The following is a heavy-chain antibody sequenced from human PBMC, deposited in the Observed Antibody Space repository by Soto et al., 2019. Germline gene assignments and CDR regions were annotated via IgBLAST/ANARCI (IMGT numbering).Heavy chain of an antibody. D-gene: IGHD6-13*01. V-gene: IGHV6-1*01. Sequence: LSLTCAISGDSVSGNSVAWNWIRQSPSSGLEWLGRTYYRSKWYNDYAVSVKSRITINPDTAKNQFSLQLNSVTPEDTAVYHCARGAAAAATQKINFDYWGQGTLVTVSS. J-gene: IGHJ4*02. CDR2: TYYRSKWYN. CDR3: ARGAAAAATQKINFDY. CDR1: GDSVSGNSVA.